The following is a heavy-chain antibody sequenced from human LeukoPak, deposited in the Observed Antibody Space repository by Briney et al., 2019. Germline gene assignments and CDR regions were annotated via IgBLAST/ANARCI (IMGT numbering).Heavy chain of an antibody. CDR1: GGSFSGYY. CDR2: INQRGSN. CDR3: ARGGPGTDIVVVVAATSPEYYFDY. D-gene: IGHD2-15*01. J-gene: IGHJ4*02. V-gene: IGHV4-34*01. Sequence: SETLSLTCAVYGGSFSGYYWSWIRQPPGKGLEWVGGINQRGSNNYNPSLKSRVTISVDTSKNQFSLKLSSVTAADTAVYYCARGGPGTDIVVVVAATSPEYYFDYWGQGTLVTVSS.